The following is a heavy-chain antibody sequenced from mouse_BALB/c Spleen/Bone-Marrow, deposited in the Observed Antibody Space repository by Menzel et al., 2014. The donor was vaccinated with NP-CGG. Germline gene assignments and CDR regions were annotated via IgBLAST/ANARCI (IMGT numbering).Heavy chain of an antibody. J-gene: IGHJ2*01. CDR1: GFDFGRYW. D-gene: IGHD1-2*01. Sequence: EVQGVESGGGLVQPGGSLNLACVASGFDFGRYWMSWARQAPGRGLEWIGEINPGSSTINYSPSLKDKFIMSRDNAKNTLYLQMMKVRSEDTALYYCARLGYYGYHDNWGQGTTLTFSS. CDR3: ARLGYYGYHDN. V-gene: IGHV4-2*02. CDR2: INPGSSTI.